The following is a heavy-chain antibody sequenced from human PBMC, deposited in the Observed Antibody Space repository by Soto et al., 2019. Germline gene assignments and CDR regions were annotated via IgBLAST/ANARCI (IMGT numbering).Heavy chain of an antibody. J-gene: IGHJ4*02. CDR3: ARSPGRDGYNHFDY. CDR2: ISSSSSYI. V-gene: IGHV3-21*01. Sequence: EVQLVESGGGLVKPGGSLRLSCAASGFTFSIYSMNWVRQAPGKGLEWVSSISSSSSYIYYVDSVRGRFTISRDNAKNSRYLQMNSLRAEDTAVYYCARSPGRDGYNHFDYWGQGTLVTVSS. D-gene: IGHD5-12*01. CDR1: GFTFSIYS.